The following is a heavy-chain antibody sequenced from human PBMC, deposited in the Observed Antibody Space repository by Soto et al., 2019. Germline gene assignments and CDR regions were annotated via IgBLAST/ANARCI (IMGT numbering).Heavy chain of an antibody. CDR3: VRVAGSASWYETDY. CDR1: GYSISSGYY. V-gene: IGHV4-38-2*01. Sequence: PXETLSLTCAVSGYSISSGYYWGWIRQPPGKGLEWLGTTYYGASSYYNPSLRSRITILLDASTNQLSLKLSSVTAADTAVYFCVRVAGSASWYETDYWGQGILVTVSS. CDR2: TYYGASS. D-gene: IGHD6-13*01. J-gene: IGHJ4*02.